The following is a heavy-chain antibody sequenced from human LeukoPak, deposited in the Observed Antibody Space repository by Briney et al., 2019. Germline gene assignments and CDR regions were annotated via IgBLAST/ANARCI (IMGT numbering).Heavy chain of an antibody. D-gene: IGHD3-22*01. CDR1: GFTFSSYA. J-gene: IGHJ3*02. Sequence: GGSLRLSCAASGFTFSSYAMSWVRQAPGKGLEWVSAISGSGGSTYYADSVKGRFTISRDNSKNTLYLQMNSLRAEDTAVYYCAKSGITVIVVALTFDIWGQGTMVTVSS. CDR2: ISGSGGST. V-gene: IGHV3-23*01. CDR3: AKSGITVIVVALTFDI.